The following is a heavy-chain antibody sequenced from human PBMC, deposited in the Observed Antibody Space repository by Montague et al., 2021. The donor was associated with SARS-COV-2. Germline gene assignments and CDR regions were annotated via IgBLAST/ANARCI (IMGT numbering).Heavy chain of an antibody. D-gene: IGHD3-22*01. CDR3: AGGRGEPGLGVMDYYYGMDV. CDR1: ISSSRYY. V-gene: IGHV4-39*07. J-gene: IGHJ6*02. CDR2: MDYSGNT. Sequence: SETLSLTCTVSISSSRYYWDWIRQPPGTGLEWIGSMDYSGNTYYXPSLKSRVTISVNTSKNQFSLKLSSVTAAATAVYYCAGGRGEPGLGVMDYYYGMDVWGQGTTVTVSS.